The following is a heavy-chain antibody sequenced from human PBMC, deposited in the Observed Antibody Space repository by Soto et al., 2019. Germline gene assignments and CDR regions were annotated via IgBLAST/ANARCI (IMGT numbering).Heavy chain of an antibody. CDR1: GYGFTTYG. J-gene: IGHJ4*02. V-gene: IGHV1-18*01. D-gene: IGHD3-10*01. CDR2: ISAHNGNT. Sequence: QVHLVQSGAEVKKPGASVKVSCKGSGYGFTTYGITWVRQAPGQGLEWMAWISAHNGNTNYAEKLQGRGTVTRDTSTSTAYMELRSRRSDDTAVYYGERGRYGEYWGQGALVTVSS. CDR3: ERGRYGEY.